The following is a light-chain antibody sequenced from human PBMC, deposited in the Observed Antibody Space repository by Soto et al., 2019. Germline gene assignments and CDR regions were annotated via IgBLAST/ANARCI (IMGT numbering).Light chain of an antibody. CDR2: QVS. CDR3: SSYTNSNTRV. J-gene: IGLJ3*02. Sequence: QSALTQPASVSGSPGQSITISCTGTSSDVGGYTYVSWYQQHPGKAPKLMIYQVSNRPSGVSNRFSGSKSGNTASLTISGLQTEDEADYYCSSYTNSNTRVFAGGTKLTVL. V-gene: IGLV2-14*01. CDR1: SSDVGGYTY.